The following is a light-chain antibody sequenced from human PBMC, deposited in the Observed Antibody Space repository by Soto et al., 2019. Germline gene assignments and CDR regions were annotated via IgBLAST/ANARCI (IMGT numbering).Light chain of an antibody. V-gene: IGLV2-14*01. CDR3: SSYTSSSLYV. J-gene: IGLJ1*01. CDR2: DVS. Sequence: QSVLTQPASVSGSPGESITISCTGTSSDVGGSNYVSWYQQLPGKAPKLMIYDVSDRPSGVSDRFSGSKSGNTASLTISGLQAEDEADYYCSSYTSSSLYVFGTGTEVTAL. CDR1: SSDVGGSNY.